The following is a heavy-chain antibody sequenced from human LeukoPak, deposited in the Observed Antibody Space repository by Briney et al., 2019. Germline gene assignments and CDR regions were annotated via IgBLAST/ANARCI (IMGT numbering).Heavy chain of an antibody. Sequence: SEKLSCKASGGTLTIYTISWVRHAPGQGLEWMGSVILILGIANYAQKFHSRVTITADKSTSTAYMELSSLRSEDTAVYDCARDIAEMGVPAGFEYFQHWGQGTLVTVSS. CDR2: VILILGIA. CDR3: ARDIAEMGVPAGFEYFQH. V-gene: IGHV1-69*04. J-gene: IGHJ1*01. D-gene: IGHD2-2*01. CDR1: GGTLTIYT.